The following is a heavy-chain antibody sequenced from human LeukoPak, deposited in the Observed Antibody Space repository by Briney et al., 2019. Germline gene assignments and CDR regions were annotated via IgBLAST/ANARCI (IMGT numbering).Heavy chain of an antibody. Sequence: SETLSLTCTVSGGSISSYYWSWIRQPPGKGLEWIGYIYYSGSTNYNPSLKSRVTISVDTSKNQFSLKLSSVTAADTAVYYCARGQEMVPGFNLMGYYYYMVVWGKGTTVTVSS. D-gene: IGHD3-10*01. J-gene: IGHJ6*03. CDR1: GGSISSYY. V-gene: IGHV4-59*01. CDR3: ARGQEMVPGFNLMGYYYYMVV. CDR2: IYYSGST.